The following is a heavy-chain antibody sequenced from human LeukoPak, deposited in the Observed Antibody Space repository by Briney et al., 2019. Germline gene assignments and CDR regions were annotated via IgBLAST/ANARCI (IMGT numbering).Heavy chain of an antibody. CDR1: GYTFTGYY. CDR2: IHPNSGGT. Sequence: ASVKVSCKASGYTFTGYYMHWVRQAPGQGLEWMGRIHPNSGGTNYAQKFQGRVTMTRDTSISTAYMELSRLRSDDTAVYYCARDRAVTGGEELDYWGQGALVTVSS. J-gene: IGHJ4*02. D-gene: IGHD6-19*01. CDR3: ARDRAVTGGEELDY. V-gene: IGHV1-2*06.